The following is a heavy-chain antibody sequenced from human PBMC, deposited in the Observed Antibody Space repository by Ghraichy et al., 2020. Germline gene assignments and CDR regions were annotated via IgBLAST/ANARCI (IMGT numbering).Heavy chain of an antibody. CDR3: ARGPPIGSSGYYYVA. CDR2: IIPILGIA. J-gene: IGHJ5*02. CDR1: GGTFSSYA. V-gene: IGHV1-69*04. D-gene: IGHD3-22*01. Sequence: VKVSCKASGGTFSSYAISWVRQAPGQGLEWMGRIIPILGIANYAQKFQGRVTITADKSTSTAYMELSSLRSEDTAVYYCARGPPIGSSGYYYVAWGQGTLVTVSS.